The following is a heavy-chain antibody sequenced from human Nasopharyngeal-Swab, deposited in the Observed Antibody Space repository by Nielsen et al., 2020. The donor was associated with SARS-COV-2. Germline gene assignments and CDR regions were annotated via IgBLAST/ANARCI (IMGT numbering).Heavy chain of an antibody. D-gene: IGHD3-22*01. V-gene: IGHV3-30-3*01. J-gene: IGHJ4*02. Sequence: GESLKIPCAASGFTFSRYTMHWVRQAPGKGLEWVAVISYDGSNKYYADSAKGRFTISRDISKNTLYLQMNSLRAEDTAVFYCASTPLDSSGYYYAFHYWGRGTLVTVSS. CDR3: ASTPLDSSGYYYAFHY. CDR1: GFTFSRYT. CDR2: ISYDGSNK.